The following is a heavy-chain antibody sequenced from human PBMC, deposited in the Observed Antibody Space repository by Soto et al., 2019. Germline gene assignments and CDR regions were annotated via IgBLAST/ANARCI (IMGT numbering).Heavy chain of an antibody. Sequence: QVQLVQSGAEVKKPGSSVKVSCKASGDTFTTNSLNWVRQAPGQGLEWMGGIIPVVGTTKYAQKYQDRVTITGDKSTNTAYMELSSLSSDDTAVYYCARGLLYATTYFDYWGQGTPVTVSS. CDR2: IIPVVGTT. D-gene: IGHD2-8*01. CDR1: GDTFTTNS. J-gene: IGHJ4*02. V-gene: IGHV1-69*06. CDR3: ARGLLYATTYFDY.